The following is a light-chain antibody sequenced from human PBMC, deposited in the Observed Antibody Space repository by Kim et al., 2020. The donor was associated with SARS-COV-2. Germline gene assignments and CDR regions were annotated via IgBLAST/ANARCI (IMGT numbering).Light chain of an antibody. J-gene: IGLJ3*02. V-gene: IGLV2-11*01. CDR1: ISDVVGYNY. CDR2: AVT. Sequence: GQSITISCTGTISDVVGYNYVSCYQLHPGNAPKLMIYAVTERPSGVPDRFSGSKSGNTAFLTISGLQAEDEADYYCSSYADSSSLLFGGGTQLTVL. CDR3: SSYADSSSLL.